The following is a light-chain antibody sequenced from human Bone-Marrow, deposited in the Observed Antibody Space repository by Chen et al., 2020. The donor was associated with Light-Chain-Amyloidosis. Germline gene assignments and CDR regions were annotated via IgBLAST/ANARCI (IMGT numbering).Light chain of an antibody. Sequence: SYVLTHPSSVSVPPGQTATIACGGNNIGSTSVHWYQQTPGQGPLLVVYDDSDRPSGIPERLSGSNSGNTATLTISRVEAGDEADYYCQVWDRSSDRPVFGGGTKLTVL. CDR3: QVWDRSSDRPV. CDR2: DDS. J-gene: IGLJ3*02. V-gene: IGLV3-21*02. CDR1: NIGSTS.